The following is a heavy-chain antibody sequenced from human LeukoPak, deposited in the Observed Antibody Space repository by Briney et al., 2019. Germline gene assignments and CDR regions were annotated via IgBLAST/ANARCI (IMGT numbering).Heavy chain of an antibody. D-gene: IGHD5-18*01. J-gene: IGHJ4*02. V-gene: IGHV3-48*03. CDR1: GFTFSSSE. Sequence: GGSLRLSCAVSGFTFSSSEMNWVRQAPGKGLEWVSYISSSSGSTIYYADSVRGRFTISRDNAKNSLYLQMNSLRAEDTAVYYCARVLGFSYGSDYWGQGTLVTVSS. CDR2: ISSSSGSTI. CDR3: ARVLGFSYGSDY.